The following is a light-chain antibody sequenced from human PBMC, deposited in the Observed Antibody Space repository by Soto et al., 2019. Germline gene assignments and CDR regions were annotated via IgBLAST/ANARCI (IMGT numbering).Light chain of an antibody. J-gene: IGKJ2*01. CDR2: DAS. Sequence: EIVLTQSPATLSLSPGERATLSCRASQSVSSYLAWYQQKPGQAPRLLIYDASNRATVIPARFSGSGSRTDFTLTISSLQPEDFAVYYCQQRSNWPPYTFCQGTKLEIK. V-gene: IGKV3-11*01. CDR3: QQRSNWPPYT. CDR1: QSVSSY.